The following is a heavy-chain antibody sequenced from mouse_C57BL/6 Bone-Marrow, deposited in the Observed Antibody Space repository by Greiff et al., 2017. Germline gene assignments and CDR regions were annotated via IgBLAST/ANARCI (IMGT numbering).Heavy chain of an antibody. CDR3: TTLGDYYVLYYYAMDY. J-gene: IGHJ4*01. D-gene: IGHD2-1*01. CDR1: GFNIKDDY. V-gene: IGHV14-4*01. Sequence: EVHLVESGAELVRPGASVKLSCTASGFNIKDDYMHWVKQRPEQGLEWIGWIDPENGDTEYASKFQGKATITADTSSNTAYLQLSSLTSEDTAVYYCTTLGDYYVLYYYAMDYWGQGTSVTVSS. CDR2: IDPENGDT.